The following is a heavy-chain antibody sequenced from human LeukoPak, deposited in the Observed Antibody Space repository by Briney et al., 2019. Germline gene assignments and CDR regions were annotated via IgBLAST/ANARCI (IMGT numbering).Heavy chain of an antibody. D-gene: IGHD3-10*01. CDR3: ARIQAGRGSGSYRIYYYYYGMDV. V-gene: IGHV4-38-2*02. Sequence: SETLSLTCTVSGYSIFSGYYWGWIRQPPGKGLEWIGSIYHSGSTYYNPSLKSRVTMSIHTSKNLFSLKLSSVTAADTAVYYCARIQAGRGSGSYRIYYYYYGMDVWGQGTTVTVSS. CDR2: IYHSGST. CDR1: GYSIFSGYY. J-gene: IGHJ6*02.